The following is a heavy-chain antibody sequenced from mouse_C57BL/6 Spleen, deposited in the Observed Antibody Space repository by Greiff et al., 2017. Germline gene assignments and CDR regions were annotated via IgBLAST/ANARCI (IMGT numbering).Heavy chain of an antibody. V-gene: IGHV5-17*01. D-gene: IGHD1-1*01. Sequence: EVKLEESGGGLVKPGGSLKLSCAASGFTFSDYGMHWVRQAPEKGLEWVAYISSGSSTIYYADTVKGRFTISRDNAKNTLFLQMTSLRSEDTDMYYCERQSYYVYYFDYWGQGTTLTVSS. CDR2: ISSGSSTI. J-gene: IGHJ2*01. CDR1: GFTFSDYG. CDR3: ERQSYYVYYFDY.